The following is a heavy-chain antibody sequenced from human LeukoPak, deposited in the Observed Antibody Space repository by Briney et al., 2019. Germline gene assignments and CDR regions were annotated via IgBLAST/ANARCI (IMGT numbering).Heavy chain of an antibody. CDR2: INPNSGGT. J-gene: IGHJ3*02. CDR1: GYTFTGYY. Sequence: GASVKVSCKASGYTFTGYYMHWVRQAPGQGLEWMGWINPNSGGTNYAQKFQGRVTMTRDTSISTAYMELSRLRSDDTAVYYCARGGYSSSWSEADAFDIWGQGTMVTVSS. CDR3: ARGGYSSSWSEADAFDI. V-gene: IGHV1-2*02. D-gene: IGHD6-13*01.